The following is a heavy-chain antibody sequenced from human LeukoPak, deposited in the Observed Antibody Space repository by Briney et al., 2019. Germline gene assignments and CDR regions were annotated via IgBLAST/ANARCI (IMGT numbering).Heavy chain of an antibody. Sequence: ASVKVSCKASGYTFTGYYMHWVRQAPGQGLAWMGWINPNSGGTNYAQKFQGRVTMTRDTSISTAYMELSRLRSDDTAVYYCARDPLGVVVVAATFDYWGQGTLVTVSS. CDR1: GYTFTGYY. CDR2: INPNSGGT. J-gene: IGHJ4*02. V-gene: IGHV1-2*02. CDR3: ARDPLGVVVVAATFDY. D-gene: IGHD2-15*01.